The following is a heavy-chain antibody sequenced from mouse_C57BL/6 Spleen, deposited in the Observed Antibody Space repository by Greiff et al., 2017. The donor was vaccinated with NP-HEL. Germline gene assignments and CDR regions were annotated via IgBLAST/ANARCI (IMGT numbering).Heavy chain of an antibody. CDR2: IYPGSGNT. J-gene: IGHJ3*01. V-gene: IGHV1-66*01. CDR3: ARGGEGFAY. CDR1: GYSFTSYY. Sequence: QVQLKESGPELVKPGASVKISCKASGYSFTSYYIHWVKQRPGQGLEWIGWIYPGSGNTKYNEKFKGKATLTADTSSSTAYMQLSSLTSEDSAVYYCARGGEGFAYWGQGTLVTVSA.